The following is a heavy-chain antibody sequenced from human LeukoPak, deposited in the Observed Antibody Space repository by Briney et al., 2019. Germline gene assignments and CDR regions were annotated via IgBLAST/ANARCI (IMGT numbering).Heavy chain of an antibody. CDR3: ARDLLSSSWYYDYYYYGMDV. CDR2: ISYDGSNK. Sequence: GGSLRLSCAASGFTFSSYAMHWVRQAPGKGLEWVAVISYDGSNKYCADSVKGRFTISRDNSKNTLYLQMNSLRAEDTAVYYCARDLLSSSWYYDYYYYGMDVWGQGTTVTVSS. J-gene: IGHJ6*02. D-gene: IGHD6-13*01. CDR1: GFTFSSYA. V-gene: IGHV3-30-3*01.